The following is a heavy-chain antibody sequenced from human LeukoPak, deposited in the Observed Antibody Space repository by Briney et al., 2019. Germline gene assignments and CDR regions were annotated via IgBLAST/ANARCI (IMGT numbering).Heavy chain of an antibody. Sequence: PSETLSLTCTVSGGSISSGDYYWSWIRQPPGKGLEWIGCIYYSGSTYYNPSLKSRVTISVDTSKNQFSLKLSSVTAADTAVYYCARLDYYGSGSYVRFDYWGQGTLVTVSS. V-gene: IGHV4-30-4*01. J-gene: IGHJ4*02. CDR2: IYYSGST. CDR3: ARLDYYGSGSYVRFDY. D-gene: IGHD3-10*01. CDR1: GGSISSGDYY.